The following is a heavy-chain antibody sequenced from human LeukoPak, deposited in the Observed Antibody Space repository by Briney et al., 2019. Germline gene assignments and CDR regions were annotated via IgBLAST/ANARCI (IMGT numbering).Heavy chain of an antibody. CDR3: ARGTYYDFWSGYPVVTATSYYFDY. CDR2: TYYRSKWYN. Sequence: SQTLSLTCAISGDSVSSNSAAWNWIRQSPSRGLEWLGRTYYRSKWYNDYPVSVKSRITINPDTSKNQFSLQLNSVTPEDTAVYYCARGTYYDFWSGYPVVTATSYYFDYWGQGTLVTVSS. CDR1: GDSVSSNSAA. J-gene: IGHJ4*02. D-gene: IGHD3-3*01. V-gene: IGHV6-1*01.